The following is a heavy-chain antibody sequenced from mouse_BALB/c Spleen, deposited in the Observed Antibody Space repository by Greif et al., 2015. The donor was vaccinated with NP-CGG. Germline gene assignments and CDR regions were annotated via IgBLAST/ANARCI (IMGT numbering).Heavy chain of an antibody. Sequence: VQLQQSGAELVKPGASVKLSCTASGFNINDTYMHWVRQRPEQGLEWIGRIDPANGNTKYDPKFQGKATITADTSSNTAYLQLSSLTSEDTAVYYCARSTGPPWGQGTTLTVSS. CDR1: GFNINDTY. V-gene: IGHV14-3*02. CDR2: IDPANGNT. D-gene: IGHD2-1*01. CDR3: ARSTGPP. J-gene: IGHJ2*01.